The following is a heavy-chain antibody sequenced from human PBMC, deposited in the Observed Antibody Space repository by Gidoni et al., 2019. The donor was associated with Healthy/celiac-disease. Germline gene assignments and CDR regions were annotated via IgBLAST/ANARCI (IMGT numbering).Heavy chain of an antibody. Sequence: QVQLVQSGAAVKKPGASVKVSCKASGYTFTSYAMHWVRQAPGQRLEWMGWINAGNGNTKYSQKFQGRVTITRDTSASTAYMELSSLRSEDTAVYYCARGPCRALILNRASYFDYWGQGTLVTVSS. CDR2: INAGNGNT. CDR1: GYTFTSYA. D-gene: IGHD2-8*01. J-gene: IGHJ4*02. V-gene: IGHV1-3*01. CDR3: ARGPCRALILNRASYFDY.